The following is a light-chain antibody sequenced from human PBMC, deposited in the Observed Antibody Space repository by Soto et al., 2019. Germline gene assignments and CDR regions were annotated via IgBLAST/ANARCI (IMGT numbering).Light chain of an antibody. J-gene: IGKJ4*01. CDR1: QSTTSY. Sequence: DIQMTQSPSSLSASIGDRVTITCWASQSTTSYLNWYQQKPGKAPKLLIYAASSLQSGVPSRFSGSGSGTDFTLTISSLQPEDFATYYCQQSYSTLGLSFGGGTKVEIK. CDR2: AAS. CDR3: QQSYSTLGLS. V-gene: IGKV1-39*01.